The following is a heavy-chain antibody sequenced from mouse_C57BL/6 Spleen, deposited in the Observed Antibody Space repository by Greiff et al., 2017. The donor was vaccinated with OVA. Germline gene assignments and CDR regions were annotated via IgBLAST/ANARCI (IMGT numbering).Heavy chain of an antibody. CDR2: ISGGGGNT. CDR3: ARPKTAQATPYYAMDY. D-gene: IGHD3-2*02. V-gene: IGHV5-9*01. Sequence: EVKLMESGGGLVKPGGSLKLSCAASGFTFSSYTMSWVRQTPEKRLEWVATISGGGGNTYYPDSVKGRFTISRDNAKNTLYLQMSSLRSEDTALYYCARPKTAQATPYYAMDYWGQGTSVTVSS. CDR1: GFTFSSYT. J-gene: IGHJ4*01.